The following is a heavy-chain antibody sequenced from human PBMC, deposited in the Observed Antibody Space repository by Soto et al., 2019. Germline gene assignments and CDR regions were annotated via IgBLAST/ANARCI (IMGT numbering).Heavy chain of an antibody. CDR2: IGTPGDT. Sequence: GGSLRLSCAASGFTFSDYDLHWVRQTTAKSLEWVSAIGTPGDTYYTDSVKGRFTISRDNSKNTLNLQMNSLRAEDTAVYYCARRRSWCYGYWGQGTLVTVSS. D-gene: IGHD6-13*01. CDR1: GFTFSDYD. CDR3: ARRRSWCYGY. V-gene: IGHV3-13*04. J-gene: IGHJ4*02.